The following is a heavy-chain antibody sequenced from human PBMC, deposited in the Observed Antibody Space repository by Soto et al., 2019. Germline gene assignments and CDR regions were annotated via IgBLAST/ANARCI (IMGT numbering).Heavy chain of an antibody. V-gene: IGHV3-21*01. J-gene: IGHJ6*02. Sequence: GSLRLSCISSGFTFRTYTMNWVRQAPGKGLEWVSGIRGFSPYTFYAESVKGRFTVSRDNAKNSLYLQMNSLRAEDTAVYYCARDRGYDAHDYYYNAMDVWGQGTTVTVSS. D-gene: IGHD2-15*01. CDR3: ARDRGYDAHDYYYNAMDV. CDR2: IRGFSPYT. CDR1: GFTFRTYT.